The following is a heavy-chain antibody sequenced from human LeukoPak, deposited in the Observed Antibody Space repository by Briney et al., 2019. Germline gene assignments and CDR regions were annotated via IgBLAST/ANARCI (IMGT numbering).Heavy chain of an antibody. V-gene: IGHV2-70*18. CDR1: GGSISSYYW. D-gene: IGHD1-20*01. CDR2: IDWDDDK. J-gene: IGHJ6*02. CDR3: ARTVYTWPAYGMDV. Sequence: TLSLTCTVSGGSISSYYWSWIRQPPGKALEWLALIDWDDDKYYSTSLKTRLTISKDTSKNQVVLTMTNMDPVDTATYYCARTVYTWPAYGMDVWGQGTTVTVSS.